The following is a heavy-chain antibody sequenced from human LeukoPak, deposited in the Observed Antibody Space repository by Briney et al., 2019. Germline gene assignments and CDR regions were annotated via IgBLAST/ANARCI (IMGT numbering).Heavy chain of an antibody. Sequence: SVKVSCKASGGTFSSYAISWVRQAPGQGLEWMGGIIPIFGTANYAQKLQGRVTMTTDTSTSTAYMELRSLRSDDTAVYYCARSVGRIAAAGSDYWGQGTLVTVSS. CDR2: IIPIFGTA. V-gene: IGHV1-69*05. D-gene: IGHD6-13*01. CDR3: ARSVGRIAAAGSDY. J-gene: IGHJ4*02. CDR1: GGTFSSYA.